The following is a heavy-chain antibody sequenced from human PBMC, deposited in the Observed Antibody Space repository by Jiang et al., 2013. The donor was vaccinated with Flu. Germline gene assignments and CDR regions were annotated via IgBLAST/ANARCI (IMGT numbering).Heavy chain of an antibody. D-gene: IGHD3-10*01. CDR2: IWYDGSNK. J-gene: IGHJ6*02. CDR3: ARDIEATHYYGSGSYYNYYGMDV. CDR1: GFTFSTYG. V-gene: IGHV3-33*01. Sequence: QLVESGGGVVQPGRSLRLSCAASGFTFSTYGMHWVRQAPGKGLEWVAVIWYDGSNKYLADSVKGRFTISRDNSKNTLYLQMNSLRAEDTAVYYCARDIEATHYYGSGSYYNYYGMDVWGQGTTVTVSS.